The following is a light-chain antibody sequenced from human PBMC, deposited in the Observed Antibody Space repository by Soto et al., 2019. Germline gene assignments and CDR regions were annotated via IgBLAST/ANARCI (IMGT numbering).Light chain of an antibody. V-gene: IGKV3-20*01. CDR2: GAS. CDR3: QQYGSSRWT. J-gene: IGKJ1*01. CDR1: QSVSSSY. Sequence: EIALTQSPGTLSLSPGERATLSCRASQSVSSSYLAWYQQNRGQAPRLLIYGASSRAPGIPDRFGGSGSGTDFTLTISRLEPEDVAVYYCQQYGSSRWTFGQGTKVEIK.